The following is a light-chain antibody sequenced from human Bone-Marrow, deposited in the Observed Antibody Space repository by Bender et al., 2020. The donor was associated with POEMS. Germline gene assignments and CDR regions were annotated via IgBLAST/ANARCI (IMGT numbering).Light chain of an antibody. J-gene: IGLJ3*02. CDR3: SSYTVITTLV. V-gene: IGLV2-14*01. Sequence: QSALTQPASVSGSPGQSITISCTGTSSDVGGYNYVSWYQQHSGKAPKLIIYEVTKRPSGVPDRFSGSKSGNTASLTVSGLQAEDEADYYCSSYTVITTLVFGGGTKLTVL. CDR2: EVT. CDR1: SSDVGGYNY.